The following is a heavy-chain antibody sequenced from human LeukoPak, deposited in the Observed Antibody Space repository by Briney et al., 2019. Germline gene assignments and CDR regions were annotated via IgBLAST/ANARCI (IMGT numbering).Heavy chain of an antibody. CDR1: GFTFSSYN. J-gene: IGHJ3*02. V-gene: IGHV3-48*02. CDR2: ISSRSNTV. CDR3: ARDRGWATVTFDAFDI. Sequence: GGSLRLSCAASGFTFSSYNMNWVRQAPGKGLEWVSFISSRSNTVYYADSVKGRFTISRDNAKNSLYLQMNSLRDEDTAVYYCARDRGWATVTFDAFDIWGQGTMVSVSS. D-gene: IGHD4-17*01.